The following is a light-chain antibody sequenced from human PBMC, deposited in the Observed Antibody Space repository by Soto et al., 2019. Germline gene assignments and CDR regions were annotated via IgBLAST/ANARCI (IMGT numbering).Light chain of an antibody. Sequence: DIQMTQSPSSLSASVGDRVTITCRASLSISTELNWYQQKPGKAPKVLLFGASSLQSGVPSRFSGSGSGTDFTLTISNLQPEDFATYYCQQSYTTPRTFGQGTKQEIK. V-gene: IGKV1-39*01. CDR2: GAS. J-gene: IGKJ2*01. CDR3: QQSYTTPRT. CDR1: LSISTE.